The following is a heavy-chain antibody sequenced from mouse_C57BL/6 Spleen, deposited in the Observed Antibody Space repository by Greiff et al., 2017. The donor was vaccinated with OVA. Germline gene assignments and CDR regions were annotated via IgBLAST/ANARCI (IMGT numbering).Heavy chain of an antibody. J-gene: IGHJ2*01. Sequence: QVHVKQSGAELARPGASVKLSCKASGYTFTSYGISWVKQRTGQGLEWIGEIYPRSGNTYYNEKFKGKATLTAEKASSTAYMELRSLTSEDSAVYFCARGRDVWLLFDYWGQGTTLTVSS. CDR1: GYTFTSYG. CDR3: ARGRDVWLLFDY. D-gene: IGHD2-2*01. CDR2: IYPRSGNT. V-gene: IGHV1-81*01.